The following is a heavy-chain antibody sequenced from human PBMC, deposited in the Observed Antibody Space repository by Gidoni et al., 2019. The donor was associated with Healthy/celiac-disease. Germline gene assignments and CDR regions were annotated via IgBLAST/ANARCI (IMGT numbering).Heavy chain of an antibody. Sequence: QLQLQESGPGLVKPSETLALTGTVSGGSISSSSDYWGWIPQPPGKGLEWIGSIYYSGSTYSNPSLKSRLTISVDTSKNQFSLTLSSVTAADTAVYYCARRNYCSGGSCYSVGRSTNWFDPWGQGTLVTVSS. CDR2: IYYSGST. V-gene: IGHV4-39*01. CDR1: GGSISSSSDY. J-gene: IGHJ5*02. D-gene: IGHD2-15*01. CDR3: ARRNYCSGGSCYSVGRSTNWFDP.